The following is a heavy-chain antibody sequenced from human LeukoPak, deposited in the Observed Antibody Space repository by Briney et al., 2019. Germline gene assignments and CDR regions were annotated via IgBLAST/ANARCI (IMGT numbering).Heavy chain of an antibody. Sequence: PGGSLRLSCAASGFTFSSYAMHWVRQAPGKGLEWVAVISYDGSNKYYADSVKGRFTISRDNSKNTLYLQMNSLRAEDTAVYYCARAASGSTVTTLSDYWGQGTLVTVSS. J-gene: IGHJ4*02. CDR3: ARAASGSTVTTLSDY. D-gene: IGHD4-17*01. V-gene: IGHV3-30*04. CDR2: ISYDGSNK. CDR1: GFTFSSYA.